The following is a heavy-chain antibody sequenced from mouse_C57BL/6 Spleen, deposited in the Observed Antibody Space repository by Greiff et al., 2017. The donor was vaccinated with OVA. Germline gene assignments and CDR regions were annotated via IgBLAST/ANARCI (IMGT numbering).Heavy chain of an antibody. V-gene: IGHV1-53*01. Sequence: QVHVKQPGTELVKPGASVKLSCKASGYTFTSYWMHWVKQRPGQGLEWIGNINPSNGGTNYNEKFKSKATLTVDKSSSTAYMQLSSLTSEDSAVYYCARSEGSSLYAMDYWGQGTSVTVSS. J-gene: IGHJ4*01. D-gene: IGHD1-1*01. CDR2: INPSNGGT. CDR1: GYTFTSYW. CDR3: ARSEGSSLYAMDY.